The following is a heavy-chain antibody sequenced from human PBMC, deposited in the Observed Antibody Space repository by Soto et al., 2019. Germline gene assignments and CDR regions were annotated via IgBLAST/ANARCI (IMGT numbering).Heavy chain of an antibody. D-gene: IGHD6-19*01. Sequence: LRLSCAASGFTFSSYAMSWVRQAPGKGLEWVSAISGSGGSTYYADSVKGRFTISRDNSKNTLYLQMNSLRAEDTAVYYCAKVGTVAVAAYYGMDVWGQGTTVTVSS. CDR2: ISGSGGST. CDR1: GFTFSSYA. CDR3: AKVGTVAVAAYYGMDV. V-gene: IGHV3-23*01. J-gene: IGHJ6*02.